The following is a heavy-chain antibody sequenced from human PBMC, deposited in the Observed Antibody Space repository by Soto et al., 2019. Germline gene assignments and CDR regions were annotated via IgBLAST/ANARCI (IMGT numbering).Heavy chain of an antibody. CDR1: GDSISSSSYY. Sequence: QLQLQESGPGLVKPSETLSLTCTVSGDSISSSSYYWGWIRQPPGKGLEWIGSIYYSGSTDYNPSLKRRVPISVDTAKNQFSLKLTSVTAADTAVHYCARSGGLQHIDYWGQGTLVTVSS. V-gene: IGHV4-39*01. J-gene: IGHJ4*02. D-gene: IGHD4-4*01. CDR3: ARSGGLQHIDY. CDR2: IYYSGST.